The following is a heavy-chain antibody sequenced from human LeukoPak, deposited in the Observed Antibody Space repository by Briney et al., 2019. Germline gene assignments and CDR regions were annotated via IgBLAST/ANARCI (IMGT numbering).Heavy chain of an antibody. J-gene: IGHJ6*02. V-gene: IGHV3-33*01. CDR3: ARHGYDFWSGYVYYGMDV. CDR1: GFTFSSYG. D-gene: IGHD3-3*01. CDR2: IWYDGSNK. Sequence: PGGSLRLSCAASGFTFSSYGMHWVRQAPGKGLEWVAVIWYDGSNKYYAGSVKGRFTISRDNSKNTLYLQMNSLRAEDTAVYYCARHGYDFWSGYVYYGMDVWGQGTTVTVSS.